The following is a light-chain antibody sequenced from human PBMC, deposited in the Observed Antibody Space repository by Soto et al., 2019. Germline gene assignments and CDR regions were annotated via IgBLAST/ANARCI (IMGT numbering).Light chain of an antibody. CDR3: QRSNSTPYT. CDR2: AAS. CDR1: QSISKF. J-gene: IGKJ2*01. V-gene: IGKV1-39*01. Sequence: DIQMTQSPSSLSASVGDRVTITCLASQSISKFLNWYQQKPGKAPELLIYAASSLDTGVPSRFSGSGSGTNFPLTISSLQADDFANYSRQRSNSTPYTFGQGTKVEIK.